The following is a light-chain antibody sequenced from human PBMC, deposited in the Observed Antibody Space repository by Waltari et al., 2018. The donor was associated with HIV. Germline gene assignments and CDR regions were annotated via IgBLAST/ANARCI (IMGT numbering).Light chain of an antibody. CDR2: EVN. CDR1: SSDVGRYDY. J-gene: IGLJ2*01. CDR3: TSYAGINPVA. V-gene: IGLV2-8*01. Sequence: QSALTQPPSASGSPGQSVTISCTGTSSDVGRYDYVSWYQQHPGKAPKLLIYEVNKRPSGVPDRVAGSKAGNTASLTVSGLQAEDEAEYSCTSYAGINPVAFGGGTKLTVL.